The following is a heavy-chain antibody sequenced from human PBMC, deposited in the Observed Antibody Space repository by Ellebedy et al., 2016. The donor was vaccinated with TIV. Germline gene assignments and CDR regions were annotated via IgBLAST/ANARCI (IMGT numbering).Heavy chain of an antibody. D-gene: IGHD3-10*01. J-gene: IGHJ4*02. V-gene: IGHV3-66*01. CDR3: ARDMANKGSITMVRGVDY. CDR1: GFTVSSNY. CDR2: IYSGGST. Sequence: GESLKISCAASGFTVSSNYMSWVRQAPGKGLEWVSVIYSGGSTYYADSVKGRFTISRDNSKNTLYLQMNSLRAEDTAVYYCARDMANKGSITMVRGVDYWGQGTLVTVSS.